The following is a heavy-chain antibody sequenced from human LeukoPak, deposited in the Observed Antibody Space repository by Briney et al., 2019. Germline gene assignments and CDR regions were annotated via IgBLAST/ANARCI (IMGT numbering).Heavy chain of an antibody. Sequence: ASVKVSCKASGYTFTSYGISWVRQAPGQGLEWMGWISAYNGNTNYAQKLQGRVTMTTDTSTSTAYMELRSLRSDDTAVYYCARLGLYDILTGYYDIGNDYWGQGTLVTVSS. D-gene: IGHD3-9*01. V-gene: IGHV1-18*01. CDR3: ARLGLYDILTGYYDIGNDY. CDR1: GYTFTSYG. CDR2: ISAYNGNT. J-gene: IGHJ4*02.